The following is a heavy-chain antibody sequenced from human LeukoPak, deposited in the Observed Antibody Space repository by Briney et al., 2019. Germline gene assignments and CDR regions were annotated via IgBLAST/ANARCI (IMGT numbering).Heavy chain of an antibody. CDR3: ARRHVEYSSSSDPYYFDY. D-gene: IGHD6-6*01. V-gene: IGHV4-39*07. J-gene: IGHJ4*02. CDR1: GGSISSSSYY. Sequence: PSETLSLTCTVSGGSISSSSYYWGWIRQPPGKGLEWTGNIYHSGNTYYNSSLKSRVTISVDTSKNQFSLKLSSVTAADTAVYYCARRHVEYSSSSDPYYFDYWGQGTLVTVSS. CDR2: IYHSGNT.